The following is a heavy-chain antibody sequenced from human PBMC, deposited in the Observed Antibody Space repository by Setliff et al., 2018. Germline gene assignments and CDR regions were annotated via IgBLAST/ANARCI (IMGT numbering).Heavy chain of an antibody. Sequence: SETLSLTCAVSGYSISSDYYWGWIRQPPGKGLEWIVSIYHSGSTYYNPSLKSRVTITVDTSKNQFSLKLSSVTAADTAVYYCAGGRRYDYGWDFDYWGQGTLVTVSS. CDR3: AGGRRYDYGWDFDY. CDR2: IYHSGST. J-gene: IGHJ4*02. CDR1: GYSISSDYY. V-gene: IGHV4-38-2*01. D-gene: IGHD4-17*01.